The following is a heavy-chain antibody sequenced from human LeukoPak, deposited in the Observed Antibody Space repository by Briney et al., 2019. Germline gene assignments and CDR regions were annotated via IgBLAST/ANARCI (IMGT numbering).Heavy chain of an antibody. V-gene: IGHV4-39*01. D-gene: IGHD6-13*01. CDR1: GGSISSSSYY. CDR2: IYYSGST. CDR3: AKKYSSSWYAPFDY. Sequence: SETLSLTCTVSGGSISSSSYYWGRIRQPPGKGLEWIGSIYYSGSTYYNPSLKSRVTISVDTSKNRFSLKLSSVTAADTAVYYCAKKYSSSWYAPFDYWGQGTLVTVSS. J-gene: IGHJ4*02.